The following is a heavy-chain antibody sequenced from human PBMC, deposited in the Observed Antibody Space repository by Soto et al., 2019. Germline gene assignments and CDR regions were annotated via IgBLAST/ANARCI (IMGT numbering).Heavy chain of an antibody. CDR1: GFTFTRYS. J-gene: IGHJ4*02. Sequence: EVQPVESGGGLVKPGGSLRLSCAASGFTFTRYSMNWVRQAPGKGLEWVSSISSTTNYIYYGDSMKGRFTISRDNGKNSLYLEIHSLRAEDTAVYYCARESEDLTSNFDYWGQGTLVTVSS. V-gene: IGHV3-21*06. CDR3: ARESEDLTSNFDY. CDR2: ISSTTNYI.